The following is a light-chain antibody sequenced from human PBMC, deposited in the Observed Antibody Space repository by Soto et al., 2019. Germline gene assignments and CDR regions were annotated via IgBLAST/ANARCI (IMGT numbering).Light chain of an antibody. J-gene: IGKJ5*01. V-gene: IGKV1-12*01. Sequence: DIQMTQSPSSVSASVGDRVTITCRASQSISSWLAWYQQKPGTVPKLLIYEASRLQSGVPSRFSGTGAGTEFPLTIASLQPEDFVTYYCHQADSLPITFGQGTHLEMK. CDR1: QSISSW. CDR2: EAS. CDR3: HQADSLPIT.